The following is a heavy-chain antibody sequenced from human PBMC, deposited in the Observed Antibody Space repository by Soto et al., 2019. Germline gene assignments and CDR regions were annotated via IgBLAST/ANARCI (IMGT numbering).Heavy chain of an antibody. V-gene: IGHV4-59*01. J-gene: IGHJ5*02. Sequence: QVQLQESGPGLVKPSETLSLTCTVSGGSISSYYWSWIRQPPGKGLEWIGYIYYSGSTNYNPSLKSRVTISVDTSKNQFSLKLSSVTAADTAVYYCARVYSSSWYVDWFDPWGQGTLVTVSS. CDR3: ARVYSSSWYVDWFDP. CDR2: IYYSGST. D-gene: IGHD6-13*01. CDR1: GGSISSYY.